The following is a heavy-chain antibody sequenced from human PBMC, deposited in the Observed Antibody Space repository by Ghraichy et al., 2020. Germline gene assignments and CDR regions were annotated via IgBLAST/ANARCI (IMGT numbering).Heavy chain of an antibody. V-gene: IGHV3-30*02. CDR2: IRYDGSNK. D-gene: IGHD2-2*01. J-gene: IGHJ6*02. CDR3: AKGGTNCSSTSCYDYYGMDV. CDR1: GFTFSSYG. Sequence: GGSLRLSCAASGFTFSSYGMHWVRQAPGKGLEWVAFIRYDGSNKYYADSVKGRFTISRDNSKNTLYLQMNSLRAEDTAVYYCAKGGTNCSSTSCYDYYGMDVWGQGTTVTVSS.